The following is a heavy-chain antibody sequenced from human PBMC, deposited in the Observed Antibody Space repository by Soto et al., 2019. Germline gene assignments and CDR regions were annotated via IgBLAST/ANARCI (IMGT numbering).Heavy chain of an antibody. CDR2: INHSGST. Sequence: SETLSLTCAVYGGSFSGYYWSWVRQPPGKGLEWIGEINHSGSTNYNPYLKSRVTISVDTSKNQFSLKLSSVTAADTAVYYCARIVHPSYYYDSSGSPEFDYWGQGTLVTVSS. CDR3: ARIVHPSYYYDSSGSPEFDY. V-gene: IGHV4-34*01. J-gene: IGHJ4*02. D-gene: IGHD3-22*01. CDR1: GGSFSGYY.